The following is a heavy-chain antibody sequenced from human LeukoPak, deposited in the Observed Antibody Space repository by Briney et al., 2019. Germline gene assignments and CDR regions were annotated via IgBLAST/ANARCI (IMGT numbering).Heavy chain of an antibody. CDR2: ISASGSAT. CDR1: GFIFSNYG. D-gene: IGHD3-3*01. CDR3: AKDLYPRDFWSGYFDY. V-gene: IGHV3-23*01. Sequence: PGGSLRLSCAASGFIFSNYGMNWVRQAPGEGLEWVAAISASGSATSYADSVRGRFTIPRDNSKSTAYLQMNSLRAEDTAVFYCAKDLYPRDFWSGYFDYWGQGIPVTVSS. J-gene: IGHJ4*02.